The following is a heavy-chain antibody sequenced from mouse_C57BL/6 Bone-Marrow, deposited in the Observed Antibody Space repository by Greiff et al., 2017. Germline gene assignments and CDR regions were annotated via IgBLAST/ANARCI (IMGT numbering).Heavy chain of an antibody. Sequence: VQLQQSDAELVKPGASVKISCKVSGYTFTDHTIHWMKQRPEQGLEWIGYIYPRDGSNKYNEKLKGKGTLTADKSSSTAYMQLTSLTSEDSEVYFCARRGALRSWFAYWGQGTLVTVSA. CDR1: GYTFTDHT. V-gene: IGHV1-78*01. D-gene: IGHD1-1*01. J-gene: IGHJ3*01. CDR2: IYPRDGSN. CDR3: ARRGALRSWFAY.